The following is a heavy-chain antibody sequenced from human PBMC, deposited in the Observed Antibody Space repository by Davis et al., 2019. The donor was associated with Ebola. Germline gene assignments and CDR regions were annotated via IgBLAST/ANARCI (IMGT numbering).Heavy chain of an antibody. V-gene: IGHV6-1*01. J-gene: IGHJ4*01. CDR1: GASVSSNTAA. CDR2: TYYRSKWNV. D-gene: IGHD3-22*01. CDR3: ARDPHYDQGYDD. Sequence: CVLSGASVSSNTAAWNWTRESASSGLEWLGRTYYRSKWNVDYAESVKSRMSINSDTSNNQLSLQLTSVTPEDTAVYYCARDPHYDQGYDDWGQGTLVTVSS.